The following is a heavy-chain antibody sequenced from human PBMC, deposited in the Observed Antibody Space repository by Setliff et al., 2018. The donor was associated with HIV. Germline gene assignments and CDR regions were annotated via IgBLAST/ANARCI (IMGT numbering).Heavy chain of an antibody. J-gene: IGHJ5*02. CDR1: GFTFRGAE. CDR3: LLPCTSGWHNWADP. CDR2: IRSKADKYAT. V-gene: IGHV3-73*01. Sequence: GESLKISCAASGFTFRGAEIHWVRQVSGKGLGCVGRIRSKADKYATDYGASAKGRSIISRDDSKKTAYLQMSSLRAEDTAMYYCLLPCTSGWHNWADPWGQGTLVTVSS. D-gene: IGHD6-19*01.